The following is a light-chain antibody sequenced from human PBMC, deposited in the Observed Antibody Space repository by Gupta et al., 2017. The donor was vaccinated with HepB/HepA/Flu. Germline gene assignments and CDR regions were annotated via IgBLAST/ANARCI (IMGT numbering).Light chain of an antibody. CDR2: AAS. CDR3: QQSYSTPCN. V-gene: IGKV1-39*01. CDR1: QSISSY. Sequence: DIQMTQSPSSLSASVGDRVTITCRASQSISSYLNWYQQKPGKAPKLLIYAASSLQSGVPSRFSGSGSGTDFTLTISRRQPEDFATYYCQQSYSTPCNFGQGTKMEIK. J-gene: IGKJ2*02.